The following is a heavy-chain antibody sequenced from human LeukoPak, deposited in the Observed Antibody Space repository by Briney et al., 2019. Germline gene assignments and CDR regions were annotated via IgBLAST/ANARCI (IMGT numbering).Heavy chain of an antibody. CDR1: GYSFTTYW. CDR2: IYPGDPDT. Sequence: GESLKISCKGSGYSFTTYWIGWVRQMPGKGLEWMGIIYPGDPDTRYSPSFQGQVTISADKSISTAYLQWSSLKASDTAMYYCARRRAGYCSGGSCQYYFDYWGQGTLVTVSS. V-gene: IGHV5-51*01. CDR3: ARRRAGYCSGGSCQYYFDY. D-gene: IGHD2-15*01. J-gene: IGHJ4*02.